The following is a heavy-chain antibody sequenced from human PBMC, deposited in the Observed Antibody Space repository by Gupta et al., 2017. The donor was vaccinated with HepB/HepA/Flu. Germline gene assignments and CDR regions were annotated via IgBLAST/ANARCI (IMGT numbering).Heavy chain of an antibody. D-gene: IGHD6-19*01. J-gene: IGHJ4*02. CDR1: GFTFTDQH. V-gene: IGHV3-72*01. CDR2: SRNKANSYTA. CDR3: TTVRSNGWYVDLDY. Sequence: EVQLVESGGGLVQPGGSLRLSCAASGFTFTDQHMDWVRQAPGKGLEWVGLSRNKANSYTAEYAASVKGRFTISRDDSKNSLYLQMNSLKSEDTAVYYCTTVRSNGWYVDLDYWGQGTLVTVSS.